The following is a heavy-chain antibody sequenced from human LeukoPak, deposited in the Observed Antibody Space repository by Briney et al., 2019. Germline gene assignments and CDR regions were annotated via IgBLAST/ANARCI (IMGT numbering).Heavy chain of an antibody. V-gene: IGHV1-69*01. CDR2: IIPIFGTA. CDR1: GGTFSSYA. J-gene: IGHJ3*02. D-gene: IGHD2-2*01. Sequence: SVKVSCKSSGGTFSSYAISWVRQAPGQGLEWMGGIIPIFGTANYAQKFQGRVTITADESTSTAYMELSSLRSEDTAVYYCATGEDYETAAMPGVFYDAFDIWGQGTMVTVSS. CDR3: ATGEDYETAAMPGVFYDAFDI.